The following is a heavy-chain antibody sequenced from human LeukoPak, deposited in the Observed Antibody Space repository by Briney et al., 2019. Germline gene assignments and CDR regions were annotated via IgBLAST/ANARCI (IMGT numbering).Heavy chain of an antibody. CDR2: IWYDGSNN. D-gene: IGHD1-26*01. J-gene: IGHJ4*02. CDR1: VFTFSIYG. V-gene: IGHV3-33*01. CDR3: ARGTSGSYEGYFDY. Sequence: GRSLRLSCAACVFTFSIYGMHWVRQAPGKGLEGGAVIWYDGSNNYYAASVQGRFTISRDNSKNTLYLQMSSLKAEDTAVYYCARGTSGSYEGYFDYWGQGTLVTVSS.